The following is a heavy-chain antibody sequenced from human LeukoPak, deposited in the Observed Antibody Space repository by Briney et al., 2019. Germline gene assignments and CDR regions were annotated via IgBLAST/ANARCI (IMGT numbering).Heavy chain of an antibody. CDR3: ARGGGQGYGFLEWLYYFDY. D-gene: IGHD3-3*01. CDR1: GYTFTSYY. J-gene: IGHJ4*02. V-gene: IGHV1-46*01. CDR2: INPSGGST. Sequence: GASVKLSCKASGYTFTSYYMHWVRQAPGQGLEWMGIINPSGGSTSYAQKFQGRVTMTRDMSTSTVYMELSSLRSEDTAVYYCARGGGQGYGFLEWLYYFDYWGQGTLVTVSS.